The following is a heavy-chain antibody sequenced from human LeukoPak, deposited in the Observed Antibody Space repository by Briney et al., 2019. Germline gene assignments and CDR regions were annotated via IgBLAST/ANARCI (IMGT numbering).Heavy chain of an antibody. CDR2: IYSVGGT. J-gene: IGHJ4*02. Sequence: PGGSLRLSCAASGFIISDSYMTWVRQAPGKGLEYLSVIYSVGGTYYADSVKGRSTISRDISKNTVDLQMTNLRAEDTAVYYCARDLGGRGYWGQGTRVIVSS. D-gene: IGHD3-16*01. V-gene: IGHV3-53*01. CDR3: ARDLGGRGY. CDR1: GFIISDSY.